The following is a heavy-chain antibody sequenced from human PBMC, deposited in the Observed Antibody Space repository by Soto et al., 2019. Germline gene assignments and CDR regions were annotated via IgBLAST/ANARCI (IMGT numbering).Heavy chain of an antibody. V-gene: IGHV3-74*03. D-gene: IGHD3-22*01. Sequence: EVQLVESGGGLVQPGGSLRLSCAVSGFTFSNYWMHWVRQAPGKGLVWVSRLKSDGSGTMYADSVKGRLTISRDNAKNRLYLQMTRLREEDTAGYYCVRGDGDYYDGYGGLGRHWGQGTLVTVSS. CDR2: LKSDGSGT. CDR3: VRGDGDYYDGYGGLGRH. J-gene: IGHJ4*02. CDR1: GFTFSNYW.